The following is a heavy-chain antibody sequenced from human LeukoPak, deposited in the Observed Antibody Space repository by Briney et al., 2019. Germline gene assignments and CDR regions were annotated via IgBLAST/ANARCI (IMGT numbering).Heavy chain of an antibody. Sequence: ASVKVSCKASGYTFTTYYIHWVRQAPGQGLEWMGMINPSDGATTYAQKFQGRGTMTRDMSTTTVYMDVRTLRSEDTAVYFCARGMSGYTEDPFDVWGQGTVVTVSS. CDR1: GYTFTTYY. J-gene: IGHJ3*01. CDR3: ARGMSGYTEDPFDV. D-gene: IGHD2-2*02. CDR2: INPSDGAT. V-gene: IGHV1-46*01.